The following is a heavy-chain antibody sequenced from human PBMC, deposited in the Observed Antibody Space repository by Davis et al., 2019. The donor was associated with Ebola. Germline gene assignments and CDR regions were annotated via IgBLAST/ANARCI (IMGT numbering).Heavy chain of an antibody. V-gene: IGHV3-48*01. CDR3: ARDDLVYAMRLIDY. J-gene: IGHJ4*02. CDR2: ISSSSSTI. Sequence: GGSLRLSCAASGFTFSSYSMNWVRQAPGKGLEWVSYISSSSSTIYYADSVKGRFTISRDNAKNSLYLQMNSLRAEDTAVYYCARDDLVYAMRLIDYWGQGTLVTVSS. CDR1: GFTFSSYS. D-gene: IGHD2-8*01.